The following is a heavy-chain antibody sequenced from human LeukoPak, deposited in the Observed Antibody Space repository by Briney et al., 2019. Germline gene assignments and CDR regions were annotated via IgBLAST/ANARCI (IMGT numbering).Heavy chain of an antibody. CDR2: IYYSGST. D-gene: IGHD2-2*01. Sequence: SETLSLACTVSGGSISSYYWSWIRQPPGKGLEWIGYIYYSGSTNYNPSLKSRVTISVDTSKNQFSLKLSSVTAADTAVYYCARGPPYCSSTSCYPFFDYWGQGTLVTVSS. V-gene: IGHV4-59*01. J-gene: IGHJ4*02. CDR3: ARGPPYCSSTSCYPFFDY. CDR1: GGSISSYY.